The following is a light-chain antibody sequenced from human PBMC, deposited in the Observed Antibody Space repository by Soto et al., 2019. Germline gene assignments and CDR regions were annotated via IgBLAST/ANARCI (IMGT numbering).Light chain of an antibody. J-gene: IGLJ2*01. CDR2: DVS. V-gene: IGLV2-14*01. Sequence: QAVLTQPASVSGAPGQSITISCTGTSSDVGGYNYVYWYQQHPGKAPKLMIYDVSNRPSGVSNRFSGSKSGNTAYLTISGLRAEDEAEYYGISYTSSSTLVVFGGGTKLTVL. CDR1: SSDVGGYNY. CDR3: ISYTSSSTLVV.